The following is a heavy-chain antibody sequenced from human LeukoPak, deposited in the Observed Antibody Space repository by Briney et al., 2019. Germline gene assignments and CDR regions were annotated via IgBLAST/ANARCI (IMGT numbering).Heavy chain of an antibody. J-gene: IGHJ4*02. Sequence: SETLSLTCTVSGGSISSYYWSWIRQPPGKGLEWIGYIYTSGSTNYNPSLKSRVTISVDTSKNQFSLKLSSVTAADTAVYYCARAILGELTFDYWGQGTLVTISS. V-gene: IGHV4-4*09. CDR3: ARAILGELTFDY. D-gene: IGHD3-10*01. CDR1: GGSISSYY. CDR2: IYTSGST.